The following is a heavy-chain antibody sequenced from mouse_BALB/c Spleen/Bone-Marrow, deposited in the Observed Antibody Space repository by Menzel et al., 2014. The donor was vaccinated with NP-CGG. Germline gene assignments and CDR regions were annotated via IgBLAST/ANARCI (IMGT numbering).Heavy chain of an antibody. J-gene: IGHJ3*01. CDR1: GFTFTDNY. Sequence: EVKLMESGGGLVQPGGSLRLSCATSGFTFTDNYMSWVRQPPGKALEWLGFIRSKANGYTTEYSASVKGRFTISRDNSQSILYLQMNTLRAEDSATYYCARDSDWFAYWGQGTLVTVSA. CDR3: ARDSDWFAY. V-gene: IGHV7-3*02. CDR2: IRSKANGYTT.